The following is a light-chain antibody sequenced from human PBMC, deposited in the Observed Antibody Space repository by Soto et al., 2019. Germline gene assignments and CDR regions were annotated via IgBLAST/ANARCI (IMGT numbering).Light chain of an antibody. Sequence: QSALTQPASVSGSPGQSITISCTGTTSDVGGYTYVSWYQQHPDKAPKLMIYAVTNRPSGVSNRFSGSKSGSTASLTISGIQAEDEAYYYCSSYTRGSTLVVFGGGTKVTVL. CDR2: AVT. V-gene: IGLV2-14*01. J-gene: IGLJ3*02. CDR1: TSDVGGYTY. CDR3: SSYTRGSTLVV.